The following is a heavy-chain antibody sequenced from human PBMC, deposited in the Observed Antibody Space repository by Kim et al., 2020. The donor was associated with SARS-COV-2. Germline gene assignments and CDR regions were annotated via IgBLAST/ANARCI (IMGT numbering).Heavy chain of an antibody. D-gene: IGHD2-2*01. CDR2: IKSQSDGGTA. CDR1: GIPFSDAW. Sequence: GGSLRLSCVVSGIPFSDAWFNWVRQSPGKGLVWVGRIKSQSDGGTADLAAPVKGRFAISRDDSKNTLYLLMNSLRTDDSAVYYCTTLSMRWGQGTLVTV. CDR3: TTLSMR. V-gene: IGHV3-15*01. J-gene: IGHJ4*02.